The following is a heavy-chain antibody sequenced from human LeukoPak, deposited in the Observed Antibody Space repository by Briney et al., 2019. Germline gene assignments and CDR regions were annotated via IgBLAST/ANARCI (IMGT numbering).Heavy chain of an antibody. V-gene: IGHV3-23*01. Sequence: GGSLRLSCAASGFTFSSYAMSWVRQAPGKGLEWVSSISGSGDSTYYADSVKGRFTISRDNSKNSLYLQMNSLRAEDTAVYYCARERDYYDSSGYYRDYYYMDVWGKGTTVTVSS. CDR1: GFTFSSYA. D-gene: IGHD3-22*01. CDR2: ISGSGDST. CDR3: ARERDYYDSSGYYRDYYYMDV. J-gene: IGHJ6*03.